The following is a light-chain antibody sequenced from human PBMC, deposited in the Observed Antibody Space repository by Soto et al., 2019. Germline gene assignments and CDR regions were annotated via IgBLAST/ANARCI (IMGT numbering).Light chain of an antibody. CDR2: AAS. CDR1: QGISSY. Sequence: AIRMTQSPSSFSASTGDRVTITCRASQGISSYLAWYQQKPGKAPKLLIYAASTLQSGVPSRFSGSGSGTDFTLTISCLQYEDFATYYCQQYYSYPTCGQGTRLEIK. CDR3: QQYYSYPT. J-gene: IGKJ5*01. V-gene: IGKV1-8*01.